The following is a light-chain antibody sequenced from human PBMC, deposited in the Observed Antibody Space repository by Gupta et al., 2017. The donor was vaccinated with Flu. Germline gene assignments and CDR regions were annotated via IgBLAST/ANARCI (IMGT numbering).Light chain of an antibody. J-gene: IGKJ1*01. V-gene: IGKV3-20*01. Sequence: DIVLTQSPGTLSMSPGERVTLSCRASQSVSSSYVAWYQQKPGQAPRLLIYSATSRATGIPDRFSGSGSGTGFTLSISRLEPEDFAVYFCHQYGGSPSFGQGTKVEIK. CDR2: SAT. CDR1: QSVSSSY. CDR3: HQYGGSPS.